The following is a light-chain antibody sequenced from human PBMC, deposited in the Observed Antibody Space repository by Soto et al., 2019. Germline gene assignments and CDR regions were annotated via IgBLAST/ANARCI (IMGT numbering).Light chain of an antibody. V-gene: IGKV3-20*01. CDR1: QSVSSSF. CDR2: GAS. J-gene: IGKJ2*01. CDR3: QQYGSSPMYT. Sequence: EIVLTQSPGTLSLSPGEKATLSCRASQSVSSSFLAWYQQKLGQAPRLLIYGASSRATGIPDRFSGSGSGTDFPLTISRLEPEDFAVYYCQQYGSSPMYTFGQGTKLEIK.